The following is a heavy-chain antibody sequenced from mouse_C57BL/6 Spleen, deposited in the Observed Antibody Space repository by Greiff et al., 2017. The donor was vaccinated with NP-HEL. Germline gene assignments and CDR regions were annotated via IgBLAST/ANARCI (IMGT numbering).Heavy chain of an antibody. CDR1: GFTFSDAW. CDR2: IRNKANNHAT. V-gene: IGHV6-6*01. J-gene: IGHJ2*01. CDR3: TRVRGSSYVLYFDY. Sequence: EVKLEESGGGLVQPGGSMKLSCAASGFTFSDAWMDWVRQSPEKGLEWVAEIRNKANNHATYYAESVKGRFTISRDDSKSSVYLQMNSLRAEDTGIYYCTRVRGSSYVLYFDYWGQGTTLTVSS. D-gene: IGHD1-1*01.